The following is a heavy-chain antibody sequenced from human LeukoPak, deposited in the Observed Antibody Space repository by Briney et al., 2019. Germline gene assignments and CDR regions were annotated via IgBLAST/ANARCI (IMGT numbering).Heavy chain of an antibody. CDR1: GGSISSSSYY. CDR2: IYHRRST. Sequence: SETLSLTCTVSGGSISSSSYYWGRIRQPPGKGLEWIGNIYHRRSTYYNPSLKSRVTISVDTSKNQFSLKLSSVTAADTAVYYCARTVVRNYFDYWGQGTLVTVSS. D-gene: IGHD4-23*01. CDR3: ARTVVRNYFDY. J-gene: IGHJ4*02. V-gene: IGHV4-39*07.